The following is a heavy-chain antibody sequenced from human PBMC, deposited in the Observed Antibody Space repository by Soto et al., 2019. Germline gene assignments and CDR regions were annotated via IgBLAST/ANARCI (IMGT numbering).Heavy chain of an antibody. Sequence: QLQLVQSAAEVKKPGASVRVSCKAYGYPFIKYGISWIRQAPEQGLEGMGWIKVDSGYTNYAQKFQGRVTMTADTSSDTAFMELRSLRLDDTAVYFWATSYDTGFDPWGQGTLVSVSS. CDR3: ATSYDTGFDP. CDR1: GYPFIKYG. J-gene: IGHJ5*02. CDR2: IKVDSGYT. D-gene: IGHD3-9*01. V-gene: IGHV1-18*04.